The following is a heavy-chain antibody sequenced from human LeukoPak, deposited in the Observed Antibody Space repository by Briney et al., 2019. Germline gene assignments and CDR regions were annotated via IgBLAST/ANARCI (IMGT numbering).Heavy chain of an antibody. CDR1: GGTFSSYA. CDR3: ASGYYGSGSPLPFDY. CDR2: IIPNLGIA. V-gene: IGHV1-69*04. Sequence: SVKVSCKASGGTFSSYAISWVRQAPGQGLEWMGRIIPNLGIANYAQKFQGRVTITADKSTSTAYMELSSLRSEDTAVYYCASGYYGSGSPLPFDYWGQGTLVTVSS. J-gene: IGHJ4*02. D-gene: IGHD3-10*01.